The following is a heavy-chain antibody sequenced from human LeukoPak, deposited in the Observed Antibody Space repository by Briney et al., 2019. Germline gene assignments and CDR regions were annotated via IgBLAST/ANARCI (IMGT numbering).Heavy chain of an antibody. D-gene: IGHD3-22*01. V-gene: IGHV3-23*01. Sequence: AGSLRLSCAASGFTFSSYAMSWVRQAPGKGLEWVSAISGSGGSTYYADSVKGRFTISRDNSKNTLYLQMNSLRAEDTAVYYCAKDPMIVVVNIDYWGQGTLVTVSS. CDR3: AKDPMIVVVNIDY. J-gene: IGHJ4*02. CDR2: ISGSGGST. CDR1: GFTFSSYA.